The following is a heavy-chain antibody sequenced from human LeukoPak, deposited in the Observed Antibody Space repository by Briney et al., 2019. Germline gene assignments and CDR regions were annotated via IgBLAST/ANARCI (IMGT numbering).Heavy chain of an antibody. D-gene: IGHD4-23*01. CDR1: GFTFSSYA. CDR2: ISYDGNNI. V-gene: IGHV3-30-3*01. J-gene: IGHJ4*02. Sequence: GGSLRLSCAASGFTFSSYAMHWVRQAPGKGLQWVAFISYDGNNIHYADSVKGRFTISRDNSKNTLYLQMNSLRAEDTAVYYCARGIYGGNSDFDYWGQGTLVTVSS. CDR3: ARGIYGGNSDFDY.